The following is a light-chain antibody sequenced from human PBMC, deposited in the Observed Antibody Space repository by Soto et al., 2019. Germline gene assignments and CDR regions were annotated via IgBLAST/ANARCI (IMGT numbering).Light chain of an antibody. Sequence: IKMIHAPSTWSASVGDRDTITLRASQSMSSWLAWYQQKPGKAPKLLIYKASSLESGVPSRFSGSGSGTEFTLTISSLQPDDFATYYCQQYNSYWTFGQGTKVDIK. J-gene: IGKJ1*01. CDR2: KAS. V-gene: IGKV1-5*03. CDR1: QSMSSW. CDR3: QQYNSYWT.